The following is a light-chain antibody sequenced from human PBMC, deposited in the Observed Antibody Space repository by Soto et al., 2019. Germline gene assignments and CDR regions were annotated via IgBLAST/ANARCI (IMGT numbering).Light chain of an antibody. CDR1: SSSIGAGYE. CDR3: HSYDKKLTAYV. Sequence: QSVLTQPPSVSGAPGQRVTISCSGTSSSIGAGYEVHWYHQLPGTAPKLVVSGNGNRPSGVPDRLSASKSGTSASLAITRLQAEDEGHYYWHSYDKKLTAYVFGSGTKVTVL. J-gene: IGLJ1*01. V-gene: IGLV1-40*01. CDR2: GNG.